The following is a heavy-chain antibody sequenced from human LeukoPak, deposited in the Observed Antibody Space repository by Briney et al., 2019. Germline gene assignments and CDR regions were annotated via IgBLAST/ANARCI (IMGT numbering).Heavy chain of an antibody. V-gene: IGHV3-53*01. J-gene: IGHJ2*01. CDR3: ASYNQRLSNWFFDL. D-gene: IGHD6-25*01. CDR1: GFIVNNKY. CDR2: IYEGGSS. Sequence: GGSLRLSCAVSGFIVNNKYMTWVRQAPGKGLEWVSVIYEGGSSDYADSVKGRFSVSRDDSKNTVYLQMNSLRAEDTALYYCASYNQRLSNWFFDLWGRGTLVTVPS.